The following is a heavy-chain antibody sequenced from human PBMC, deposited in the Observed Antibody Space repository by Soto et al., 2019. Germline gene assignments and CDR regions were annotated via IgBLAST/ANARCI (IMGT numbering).Heavy chain of an antibody. D-gene: IGHD3-22*01. CDR3: ARELNYYDSSGYHSTEGAH. CDR2: ISSSSNYI. Sequence: PGVSLRLSCAASGFTFTSYTMNWVSQAPGKGLEWVSSISSSSNYIYYADSVKGRFTISRDNAKNSLYLQINSLRAEDTAVYYCARELNYYDSSGYHSTEGAHWGQGTLVTVSS. J-gene: IGHJ4*02. V-gene: IGHV3-21*01. CDR1: GFTFTSYT.